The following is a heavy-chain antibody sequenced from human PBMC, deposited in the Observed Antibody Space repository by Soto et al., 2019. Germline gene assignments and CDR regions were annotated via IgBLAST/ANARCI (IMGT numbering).Heavy chain of an antibody. CDR3: ARRNRSCYYYGMDV. J-gene: IGHJ6*02. V-gene: IGHV4-30-2*01. CDR2: IYHSGST. CDR1: GGSISSGGYS. Sequence: PSETLSLTCAVSGGSISSGGYSWSWIRQPPGKGLEWIGYIYHSGSTYYNPSLKSRVTISVDRSKNQFSLKLSSVTAADTAVYYCARRNRSCYYYGMDVWGQGTTVTVSS.